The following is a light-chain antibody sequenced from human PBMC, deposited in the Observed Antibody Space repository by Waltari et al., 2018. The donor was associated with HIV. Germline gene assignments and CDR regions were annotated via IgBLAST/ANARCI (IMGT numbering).Light chain of an antibody. CDR1: SSDVGGYNY. Sequence: QSALTQPPSASGSPGQSVTISCTGTSSDVGGYNYVSWYQQHPGKAPKLMIYQVNKRPSGVPARFPGNKSGNRASLTVSGLQAEDESDYDCSSFAGSNNLMVFGGGTKLTVL. V-gene: IGLV2-8*01. CDR3: SSFAGSNNLMV. J-gene: IGLJ2*01. CDR2: QVN.